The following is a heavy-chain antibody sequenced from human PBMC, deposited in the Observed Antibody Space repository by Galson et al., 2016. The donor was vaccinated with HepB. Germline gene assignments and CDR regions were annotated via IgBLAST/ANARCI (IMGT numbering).Heavy chain of an antibody. CDR1: GFTFSSTA. Sequence: SLRLSCAASGFTFSSTAMAWVRQAPGKGLEWVAGVGSGGSDTHYADLVKGRFTIPRDNSNNIVYLQMNNLRAEDTAVYYCAKDRHYWSAIDYWGQGPLVTVSS. D-gene: IGHD3-3*02. CDR2: VGSGGSDT. J-gene: IGHJ4*02. V-gene: IGHV3-23*01. CDR3: AKDRHYWSAIDY.